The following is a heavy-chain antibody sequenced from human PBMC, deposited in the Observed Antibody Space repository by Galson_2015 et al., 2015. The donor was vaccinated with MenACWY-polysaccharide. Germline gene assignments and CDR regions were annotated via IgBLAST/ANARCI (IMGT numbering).Heavy chain of an antibody. J-gene: IGHJ4*02. D-gene: IGHD1-26*01. CDR1: GFTFSTYS. Sequence: SLRLSCAASGFTFSTYSMNWVRQAPGKGLEWVSYISSGGTIYYDDSVQDRLTISRDNANNSLYLQMKSLRDDDTAVYYCARVLKGLVGATPDYWGQGTLVTVSS. CDR2: ISSGGTI. CDR3: ARVLKGLVGATPDY. V-gene: IGHV3-48*02.